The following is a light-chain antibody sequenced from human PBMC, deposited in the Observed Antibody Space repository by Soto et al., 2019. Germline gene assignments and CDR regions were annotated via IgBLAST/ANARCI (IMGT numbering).Light chain of an antibody. J-gene: IGLJ1*01. CDR2: STS. CDR1: SGXVSTANN. CDR3: ALFMGNGISV. V-gene: IGLV8-61*01. Sequence: QAVVTQESSFSVSPGGTVTLTCGLISGXVSTANNPNWYQQTPGQAPRTLIYSTSTRSSGVPDRFSGSILGNKAALTITGAQADDESDYYCALFMGNGISVFGTGTKLTVL.